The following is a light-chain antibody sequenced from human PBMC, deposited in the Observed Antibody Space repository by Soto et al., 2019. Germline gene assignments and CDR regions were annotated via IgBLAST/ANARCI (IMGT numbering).Light chain of an antibody. CDR2: KAS. CDR1: QGISSW. Sequence: DIQMTQSPSTLSASVGDRVTITCRASQGISSWLAWYQQQPGKAPKLLIYKASSLESGVPSRFSGSGSGTEFTLTINSLQPDDFATYYCQQENCFRLFGKGTRVEIK. CDR3: QQENCFRL. J-gene: IGKJ1*01. V-gene: IGKV1-5*03.